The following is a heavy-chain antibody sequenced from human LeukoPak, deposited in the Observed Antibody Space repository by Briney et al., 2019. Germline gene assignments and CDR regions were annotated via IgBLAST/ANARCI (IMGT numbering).Heavy chain of an antibody. CDR2: INHSGST. D-gene: IGHD5-18*01. Sequence: SETLSLTCAVYGGSFSGYYWGWIRQPPGKGLEWIGEINHSGSTNYNPSLKSRVTISVDTSKNQFSLKLSSVTAADTAVYYCARGGGGYSYGYVDYWGQGTLVTVSS. CDR3: ARGGGGYSYGYVDY. V-gene: IGHV4-34*01. CDR1: GGSFSGYY. J-gene: IGHJ4*02.